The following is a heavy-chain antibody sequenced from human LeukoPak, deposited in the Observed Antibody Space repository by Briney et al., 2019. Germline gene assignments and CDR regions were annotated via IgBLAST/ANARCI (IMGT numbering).Heavy chain of an antibody. CDR2: ISSSSSTI. D-gene: IGHD3-16*01. CDR3: ARSRWGTTLDY. J-gene: IGHJ4*02. V-gene: IGHV3-48*01. Sequence: GGSLRLSCAASGFTFSSYSMNWVRQAPGQGLEWVSYISSSSSTIYYADSVKGRFTISRDNAKNSLYLQMNSLRAEDTAVYYCARSRWGTTLDYWGQGTLVTVSS. CDR1: GFTFSSYS.